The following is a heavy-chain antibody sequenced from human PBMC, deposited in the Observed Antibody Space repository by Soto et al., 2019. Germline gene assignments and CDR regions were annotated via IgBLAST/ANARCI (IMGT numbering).Heavy chain of an antibody. CDR2: LNDSGGT. CDR3: ARARGGVQH. Sequence: QVQLQQWGAGLLKPSETLSLNCAVYGGSFSGYYCSWIRQPPGKGLEWIGELNDSGGTNYNASLKSRVSMSLDTSKNPFSLTLSFVTAADTVVYYCARARGGVQHWGQGTMVTVSS. CDR1: GGSFSGYY. D-gene: IGHD3-10*01. J-gene: IGHJ1*01. V-gene: IGHV4-34*01.